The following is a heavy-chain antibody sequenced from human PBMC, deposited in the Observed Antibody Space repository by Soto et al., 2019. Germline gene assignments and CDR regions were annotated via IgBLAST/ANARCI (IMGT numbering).Heavy chain of an antibody. V-gene: IGHV3-23*01. CDR2: ISDSGGTT. Sequence: GGSLRLSCAASGFTFRSYAMSWLRQPPGKGLEWVSAISDSGGTTYYADSVKGRFSISRDNSKNTLHLQMNSLRADDTAVYYCAKDRDSSAYYISDHWGQGTLVTVSS. CDR3: AKDRDSSAYYISDH. D-gene: IGHD3-22*01. CDR1: GFTFRSYA. J-gene: IGHJ4*02.